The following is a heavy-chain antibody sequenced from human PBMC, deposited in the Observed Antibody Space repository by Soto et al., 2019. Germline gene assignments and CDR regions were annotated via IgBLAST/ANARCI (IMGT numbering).Heavy chain of an antibody. Sequence: SETLSLTCTVSGGSISSSSYYWGWIRQPPGKGLEWIGSIYYSGSTYYNPSLKSRVTISVDTSKNQFSLKLSSVTAADTAVYYCARQLLWFGELLVFWFDPWGQGTLVTVSS. D-gene: IGHD3-10*01. V-gene: IGHV4-39*01. CDR1: GGSISSSSYY. CDR3: ARQLLWFGELLVFWFDP. CDR2: IYYSGST. J-gene: IGHJ5*02.